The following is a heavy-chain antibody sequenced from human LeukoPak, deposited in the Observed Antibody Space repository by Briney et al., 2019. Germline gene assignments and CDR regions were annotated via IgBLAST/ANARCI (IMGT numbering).Heavy chain of an antibody. J-gene: IGHJ4*02. CDR2: ISGSGGST. CDR3: AKDLATVVTPGGYYFDY. Sequence: PGGSLRLSCAASGFTFSSYAMNWVRQAPGKGLEWVSTISGSGGSTYYADSVKGRFTISRDNSKNTLYLQMNSLRAEDTAVYYCAKDLATVVTPGGYYFDYWGQGTLVTVSS. CDR1: GFTFSSYA. D-gene: IGHD4-23*01. V-gene: IGHV3-23*01.